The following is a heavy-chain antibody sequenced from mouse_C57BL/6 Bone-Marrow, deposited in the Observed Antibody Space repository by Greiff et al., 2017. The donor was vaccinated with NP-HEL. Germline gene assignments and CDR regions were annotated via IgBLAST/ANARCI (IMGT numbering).Heavy chain of an antibody. Sequence: VQLQQPGAELVKPGASVKLSCKASGYTFTSYWMHWVKQRPGQGLEWIGMIHPNSGSTNYNEKFKSKATLTVDKSSSTAYMQLSSLTSEDSAVYYCAPHYCGSSYWYFDVWGTGTTVTVSS. CDR3: APHYCGSSYWYFDV. J-gene: IGHJ1*03. CDR2: IHPNSGST. CDR1: GYTFTSYW. D-gene: IGHD1-1*01. V-gene: IGHV1-64*01.